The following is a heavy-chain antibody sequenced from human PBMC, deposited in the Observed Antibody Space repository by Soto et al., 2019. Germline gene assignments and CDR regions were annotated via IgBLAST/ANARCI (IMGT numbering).Heavy chain of an antibody. V-gene: IGHV1-18*01. Sequence: QVQLVQSGAEVKTPGASVKVSCKASGYTFATCGIAWVRQAPGAGLEWLGWISGYNGNTKYAQKFEGRVSMTTDTTTTTAYMELRGLRSDDTAVYYCARDITVVPTVIWDGMDVWGQGTTVIVSS. D-gene: IGHD1-1*01. CDR1: GYTFATCG. J-gene: IGHJ6*02. CDR2: ISGYNGNT. CDR3: ARDITVVPTVIWDGMDV.